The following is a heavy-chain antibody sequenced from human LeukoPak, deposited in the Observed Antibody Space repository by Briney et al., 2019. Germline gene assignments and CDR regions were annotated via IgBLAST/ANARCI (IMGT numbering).Heavy chain of an antibody. CDR2: IYTSGST. Sequence: SETLSLTCTVSGGSISSYYWSWIRQPAGKGLEWIGRIYTSGSTNYNPSLKSRVTMSVDTSKNQFSLKLSSVTTADTAVYYCARDLGYDFWSGYSAFDIWGQGTMVTVSS. V-gene: IGHV4-4*07. CDR1: GGSISSYY. CDR3: ARDLGYDFWSGYSAFDI. J-gene: IGHJ3*02. D-gene: IGHD3-3*01.